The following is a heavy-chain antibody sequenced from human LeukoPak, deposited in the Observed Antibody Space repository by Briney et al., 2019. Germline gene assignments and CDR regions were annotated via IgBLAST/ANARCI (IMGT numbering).Heavy chain of an antibody. J-gene: IGHJ3*02. V-gene: IGHV3-33*01. D-gene: IGHD4-17*01. Sequence: GGSLRLSRAPSGFTLRSYGMHGVRQAPGKGLGWVAGIWYDGSNTYNAGSTMCLFTCTRDNSKNTVYLPINSLRAEDTAVYFCARDPGDYVGNDAFYIWGGSGNGHPLS. CDR3: ARDPGDYVGNDAFYI. CDR2: IWYDGSNT. CDR1: GFTLRSYG.